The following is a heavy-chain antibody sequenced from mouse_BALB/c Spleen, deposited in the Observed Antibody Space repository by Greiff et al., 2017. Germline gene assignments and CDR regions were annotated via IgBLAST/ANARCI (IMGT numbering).Heavy chain of an antibody. CDR1: GFSLTGYG. CDR3: ARDRSMITRYFDV. Sequence: QVQLKESGPGLVAPSQSLSITCTVSGFSLTGYGVNWVRQPPGKGLEWLGMIWGDGSTDYNSALKSRLSISKDNSKSQVFLKMNSLQTDDTARYYCARDRSMITRYFDVWGAGTTVTVSS. J-gene: IGHJ1*01. V-gene: IGHV2-6-7*01. CDR2: IWGDGST. D-gene: IGHD2-4*01.